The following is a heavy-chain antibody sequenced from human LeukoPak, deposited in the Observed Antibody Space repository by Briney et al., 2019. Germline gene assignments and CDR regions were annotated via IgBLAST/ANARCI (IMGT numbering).Heavy chain of an antibody. D-gene: IGHD7-27*01. CDR3: ARGTTGAYFGTPPYFDY. J-gene: IGHJ4*02. CDR1: GASINGYY. CDR2: IYYSGST. Sequence: SEPLSLTCSVSGASINGYYWSWIRQPPGKGLECIRYIYYSGSTNYNPSLESRVTISLDASRNQFSLRLGSVTAADTAVYFCARGTTGAYFGTPPYFDYWGQGSLVTVSS. V-gene: IGHV4-59*01.